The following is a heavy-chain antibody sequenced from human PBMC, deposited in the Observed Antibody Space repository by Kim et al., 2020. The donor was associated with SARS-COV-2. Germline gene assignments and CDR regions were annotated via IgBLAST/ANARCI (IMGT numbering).Heavy chain of an antibody. D-gene: IGHD2-15*01. CDR3: ARGDLAAIFFFDI. CDR1: GGSISSGDYY. CDR2: IYYSGST. Sequence: SETLSLTCTVSGGSISSGDYYWSWIRQPPGKGLEWIGYIYYSGSTYYNPSLKSRVTISVDTSKNQFSLKLSSVTAADTAVYYCARGDLAAIFFFDIWGQGTMVTVSS. J-gene: IGHJ3*02. V-gene: IGHV4-30-4*01.